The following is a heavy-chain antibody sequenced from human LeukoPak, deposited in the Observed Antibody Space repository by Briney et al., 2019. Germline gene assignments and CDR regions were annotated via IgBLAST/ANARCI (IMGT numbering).Heavy chain of an antibody. CDR2: ISSNGGST. D-gene: IGHD3-9*01. CDR1: GFTFSSDA. Sequence: GGSLRLSCSASGFTFSSDAMHWVRQAPGKGLEYVSAISSNGGSTYYADSVKGRFAISRDNSKNTLYLQMSSLRAEDTAGYYCVRDRSEYFDWLLVFDYWDQGTLVTAS. V-gene: IGHV3-64D*06. J-gene: IGHJ4*02. CDR3: VRDRSEYFDWLLVFDY.